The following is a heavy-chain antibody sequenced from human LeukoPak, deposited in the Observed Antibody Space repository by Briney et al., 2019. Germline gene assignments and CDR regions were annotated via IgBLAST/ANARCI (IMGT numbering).Heavy chain of an antibody. CDR2: IRIGCTYI. D-gene: IGHD2-15*01. CDR1: GFTLSTYS. J-gene: IGHJ5*02. CDR3: ARDPLGYCSGGSCDWFDP. V-gene: IGHV3-21*01. Sequence: PGVSLRLSCAPSGFTLSTYSMNWARQAPGKGVEWVSSIRIGCTYIHFSDSVKGRFTISRDNAKNSLYLKMTSLRAEDTAVYYCARDPLGYCSGGSCDWFDPWGQGTLVTVSS.